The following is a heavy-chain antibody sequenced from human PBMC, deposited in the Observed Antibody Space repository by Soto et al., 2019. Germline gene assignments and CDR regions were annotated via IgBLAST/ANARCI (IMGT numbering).Heavy chain of an antibody. CDR3: ARSYYGSGRGYGMDV. CDR2: IYHSGST. Sequence: KTSETLSLTCAVSGGSISSSNWWSWVRQPPGKGLEWIGEIYHSGSTNYNPSLKSRVTISVDKSKNQFSLKLSSVTAADTAVYYCARSYYGSGRGYGMDVWGQGTTVTVS. D-gene: IGHD3-10*01. V-gene: IGHV4-4*02. J-gene: IGHJ6*02. CDR1: GGSISSSNW.